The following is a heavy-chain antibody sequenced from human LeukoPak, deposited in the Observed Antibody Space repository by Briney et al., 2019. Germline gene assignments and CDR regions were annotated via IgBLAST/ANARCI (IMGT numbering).Heavy chain of an antibody. J-gene: IGHJ4*02. D-gene: IGHD3-10*01. CDR2: IYTSGST. Sequence: SQTLSLTCTVSGGSISSGSYYWSWIRQPAGKGLEWIGRIYTSGSTNYNPSLKSRVTISVDTSKNQFSLKLSSVTAADTAVYYCARVFCGSGSYVIDYWGQGTLVTVSS. V-gene: IGHV4-61*02. CDR3: ARVFCGSGSYVIDY. CDR1: GGSISSGSYY.